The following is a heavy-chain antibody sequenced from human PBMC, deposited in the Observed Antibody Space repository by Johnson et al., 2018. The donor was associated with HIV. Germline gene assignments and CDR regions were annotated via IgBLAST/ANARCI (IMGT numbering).Heavy chain of an antibody. Sequence: VQLVESGGGVVRPGGSLRLSCAASGFTFDYYGMTWVRQTPGKGLEWVSGINWNGGSIGYADSVKGRFTISRDNAKNSLYLQMNSLRPEDTAVYYCARNSGNGLVLRGDAFDMWGQGTMVTVSS. CDR2: INWNGGSI. CDR1: GFTFDYYG. V-gene: IGHV3-20*04. J-gene: IGHJ3*02. D-gene: IGHD2-8*01. CDR3: ARNSGNGLVLRGDAFDM.